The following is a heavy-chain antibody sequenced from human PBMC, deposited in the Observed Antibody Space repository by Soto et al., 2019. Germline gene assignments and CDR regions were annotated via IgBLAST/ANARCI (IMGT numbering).Heavy chain of an antibody. Sequence: GGSLRLSCAASGFTFSSYGMHWVRQAPGKGLEWVAVISYDGSNKYYADSVKGRFTISRDNSKNTLYLQMNSLRAEDTAVYYCAKGTRHAMVRGVTAHWGQGTLVTVSS. CDR3: AKGTRHAMVRGVTAH. CDR1: GFTFSSYG. V-gene: IGHV3-30*18. D-gene: IGHD3-10*01. CDR2: ISYDGSNK. J-gene: IGHJ4*02.